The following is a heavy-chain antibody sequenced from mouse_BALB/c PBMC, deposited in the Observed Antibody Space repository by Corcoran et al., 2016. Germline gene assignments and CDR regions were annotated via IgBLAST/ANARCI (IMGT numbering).Heavy chain of an antibody. D-gene: IGHD2-1*01. Sequence: QVTLKESGPGILQPSQTLSLTCSFSGFSLSTSGMGVSCMRQPSGKGLEWLAHIYWDDDKRYNPSLKSRLTIPKDTSRNQVFLKITSVDTADTATDYCARSEYYGNYILDSLGQGTTLTVSS. CDR2: IYWDDDK. V-gene: IGHV8-12*01. J-gene: IGHJ2*01. CDR3: ARSEYYGNYILDS. CDR1: GFSLSTSGMG.